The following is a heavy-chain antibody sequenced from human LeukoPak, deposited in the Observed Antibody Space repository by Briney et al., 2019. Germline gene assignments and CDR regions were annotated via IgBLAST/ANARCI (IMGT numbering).Heavy chain of an antibody. Sequence: PSETLSLTCAVSGGSISSGDYYWSWIRQPAGNGLEWIGRIYTSGSTNYNPSLKSRVTISVDTSKNQFSLKLTSVTAADTAVYYCARGPYKYDGSGAFDIWGQGTMVTVSS. CDR2: IYTSGST. J-gene: IGHJ3*02. D-gene: IGHD3-22*01. CDR3: ARGPYKYDGSGAFDI. CDR1: GGSISSGDYY. V-gene: IGHV4-61*02.